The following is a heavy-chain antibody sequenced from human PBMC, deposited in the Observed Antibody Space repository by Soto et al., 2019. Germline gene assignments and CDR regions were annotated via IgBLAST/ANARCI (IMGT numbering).Heavy chain of an antibody. D-gene: IGHD3-16*02. Sequence: GASVKVSCKVSGYTLTELSMHWVRQAPGKGLEWMGGFDPEDGETIYAQKFQGRVTMTEDTSTDTAYMELSSLRSEDTAVYYCATSYDYIWGSYRTGPLDYWGQGTLVTVS. CDR2: FDPEDGET. CDR3: ATSYDYIWGSYRTGPLDY. CDR1: GYTLTELS. V-gene: IGHV1-24*01. J-gene: IGHJ4*02.